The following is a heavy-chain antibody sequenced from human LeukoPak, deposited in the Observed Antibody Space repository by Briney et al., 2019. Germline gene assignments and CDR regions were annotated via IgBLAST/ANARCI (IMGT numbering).Heavy chain of an antibody. CDR2: IYYSGST. CDR1: GGSISSSSYY. D-gene: IGHD3-3*01. CDR3: ARQSRPFGAVDFDY. J-gene: IGHJ4*02. V-gene: IGHV4-39*01. Sequence: SETLSLTCTVSGGSISSSSYYWGWIRQPPGKGLEWIGSIYYSGSTYYSPSLKSRVTISVDTSKNQFSLKLSSVTAADTAVYYCARQSRPFGAVDFDYWGQGTLVTVSS.